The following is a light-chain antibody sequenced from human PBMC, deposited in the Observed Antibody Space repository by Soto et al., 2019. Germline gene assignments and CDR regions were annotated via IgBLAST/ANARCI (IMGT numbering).Light chain of an antibody. J-gene: IGKJ1*01. CDR2: AAS. V-gene: IGKV1-27*01. CDR3: QQYYSFPQT. Sequence: DIQMTQSPSSLSASVGDRVTITCRANQGISNYLAWYQQKPGKVPKLLIYAASTLQSGVPSRFSGSGSGTDFTLTISCLQSEDFATYYCQQYYSFPQTFGQGTKVDIK. CDR1: QGISNY.